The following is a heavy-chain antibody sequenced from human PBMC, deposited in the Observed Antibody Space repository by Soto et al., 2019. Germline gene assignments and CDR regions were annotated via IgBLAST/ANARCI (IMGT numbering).Heavy chain of an antibody. CDR1: GGSISIGDYY. CDR2: IYYSGGT. Sequence: PSETLSLTCTVSGGSISIGDYYWSWIRQHPGKGLEWIGYIYYSGGTYYNPSLKSRVTISVDTSKNQFSLKLTSVTAADTAVYYCAREEGGGYDHRWFDPWGQGTQVTVSS. J-gene: IGHJ5*02. V-gene: IGHV4-31*03. CDR3: AREEGGGYDHRWFDP. D-gene: IGHD5-12*01.